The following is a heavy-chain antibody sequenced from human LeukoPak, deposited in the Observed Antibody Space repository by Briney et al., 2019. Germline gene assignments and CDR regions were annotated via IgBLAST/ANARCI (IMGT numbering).Heavy chain of an antibody. J-gene: IGHJ4*02. D-gene: IGHD6-19*01. V-gene: IGHV1-69*05. Sequence: SSVKVSCKASGGTFSSYAISWVRQAPGQGLEWMGRIIPIFGTANYAQKFQGRVTITTDESTSTAYMELSSLRSEDTAVYYCARDRSIAVAGTLDYWDQGTLVTVSS. CDR1: GGTFSSYA. CDR2: IIPIFGTA. CDR3: ARDRSIAVAGTLDY.